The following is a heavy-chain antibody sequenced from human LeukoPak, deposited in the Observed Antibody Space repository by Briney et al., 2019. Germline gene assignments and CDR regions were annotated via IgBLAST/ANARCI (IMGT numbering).Heavy chain of an antibody. D-gene: IGHD2-2*01. Sequence: GASVKVSCKASGYTFTSYAMNWVRQAPGQGLEWMGWINTNTGNPTYAQGFTGRFVFSLVTSVSTAYLQISSLKAEDTAVYYCARDRRYCSSTSCSIREDAFDIWGQGTMVTVSS. V-gene: IGHV7-4-1*02. CDR3: ARDRRYCSSTSCSIREDAFDI. J-gene: IGHJ3*02. CDR1: GYTFTSYA. CDR2: INTNTGNP.